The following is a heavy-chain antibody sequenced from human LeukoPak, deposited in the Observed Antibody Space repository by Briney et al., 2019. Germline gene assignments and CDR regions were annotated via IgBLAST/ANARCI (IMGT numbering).Heavy chain of an antibody. Sequence: SETLSLTCAVYGGSFSGYYWSWIRQPPGKGLEWIGEINHSGSTNYNPSLKSRVTISADTSKNQFSLKLSSVTAADTAVYYCARGPRTYYYDSSGYYQRAFDIWGQGTMVTVSS. CDR2: INHSGST. CDR3: ARGPRTYYYDSSGYYQRAFDI. J-gene: IGHJ3*02. CDR1: GGSFSGYY. V-gene: IGHV4-34*01. D-gene: IGHD3-22*01.